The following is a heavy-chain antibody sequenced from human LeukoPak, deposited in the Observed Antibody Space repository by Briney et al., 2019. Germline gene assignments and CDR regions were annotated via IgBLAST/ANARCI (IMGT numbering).Heavy chain of an antibody. J-gene: IGHJ4*02. CDR1: DGSISSYY. V-gene: IGHV4-59*01. CDR3: ARTRGAGHFDY. D-gene: IGHD4/OR15-4a*01. Sequence: SETLSLTCTVSDGSISSYYWSWIRQPPGKGLEYIGYIYDSGSTNYNPSFKSRVTISVDTSKNQFSLNLSSVTAADTAVYYCARTRGAGHFDYWGQGTLVTVSS. CDR2: IYDSGST.